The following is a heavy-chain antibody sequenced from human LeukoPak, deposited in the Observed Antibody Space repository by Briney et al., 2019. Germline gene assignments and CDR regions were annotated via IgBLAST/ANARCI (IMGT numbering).Heavy chain of an antibody. D-gene: IGHD4-17*01. CDR1: GFTFSSYA. J-gene: IGHJ4*02. V-gene: IGHV3-30-3*01. Sequence: GGSLRLSCAASGFTFSSYAMHWVRQAPGKGLEWVAVISYDGSHKYYADSVKGRFTISRDNSKNTLYLQMNSLRAEDTAVYYCARDRDYGDYGGYFDYWGQGTLVTVSS. CDR3: ARDRDYGDYGGYFDY. CDR2: ISYDGSHK.